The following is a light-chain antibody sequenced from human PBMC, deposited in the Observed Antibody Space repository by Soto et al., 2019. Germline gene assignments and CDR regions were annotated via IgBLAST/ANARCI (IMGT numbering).Light chain of an antibody. CDR1: QSFIYSSKNKNY. V-gene: IGKV4-1*01. J-gene: IGKJ4*02. Sequence: DLLLTPSRQSVAVSFCARATINCKSSQSFIYSSKNKNYLACYQQKPGQTPKLLXSGXSARDSGVPERLTGSGSGTLFTLSINSLQAEDVAVYYCRQYYTCTRTFSGGTKVDI. CDR3: RQYYTCTRT. CDR2: GXS.